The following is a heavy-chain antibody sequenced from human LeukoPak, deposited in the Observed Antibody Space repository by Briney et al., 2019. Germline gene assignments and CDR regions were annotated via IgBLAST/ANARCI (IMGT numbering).Heavy chain of an antibody. CDR2: IYYSGST. CDR3: AREFHP. CDR1: GGSISINTYY. J-gene: IGHJ5*02. V-gene: IGHV4-61*01. Sequence: SETLSLTCTVSGGSISINTYYWSWIRQPPGKGLEWIGQIYYSGSTYYNPSLKSRVTISLDTSKSQFSLKLASVTAADTAVYYCAREFHPWGQGTLVSVSS.